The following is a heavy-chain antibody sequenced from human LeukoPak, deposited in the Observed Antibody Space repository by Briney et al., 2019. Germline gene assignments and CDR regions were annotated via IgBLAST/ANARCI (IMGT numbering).Heavy chain of an antibody. D-gene: IGHD3-10*01. Sequence: GRSLRLSCAASGFTFSSYAMHWVRQAPGKGLEWVAVISYDGSNKYYADSVKGRFTISRDNSKKTLYLQMNSLRAEDTAVYYCAREGGYYYGSGSYYITIPYWYFDLWGRGTLVTVSS. V-gene: IGHV3-30*04. CDR1: GFTFSSYA. CDR2: ISYDGSNK. J-gene: IGHJ2*01. CDR3: AREGGYYYGSGSYYITIPYWYFDL.